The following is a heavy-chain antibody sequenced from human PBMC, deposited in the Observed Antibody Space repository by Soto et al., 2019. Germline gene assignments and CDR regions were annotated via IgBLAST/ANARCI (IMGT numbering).Heavy chain of an antibody. CDR2: INAGNGNT. Sequence: QVQLVQSGAEVKKPGASVKVSCKASGYTFTSYAMHWVRQAPGQRLEWMGWINAGNGNTKYSQKFQGRVTITRDTSASTAYKELSSLRSEDTAVYYCARDEATAAGINGMDVWGQGTTVTVSS. CDR1: GYTFTSYA. J-gene: IGHJ6*02. CDR3: ARDEATAAGINGMDV. D-gene: IGHD6-13*01. V-gene: IGHV1-3*01.